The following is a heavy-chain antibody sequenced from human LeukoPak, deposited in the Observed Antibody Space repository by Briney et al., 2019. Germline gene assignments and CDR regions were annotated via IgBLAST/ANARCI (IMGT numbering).Heavy chain of an antibody. D-gene: IGHD4-17*01. CDR2: IYYTGTTNSGNT. Sequence: SETLSLTCNVSGASINSNFWSWIRQPPGKGLEWIGYIYYTGTTNSGNTNYNPSLKSRATMSLDTSRNQFSLKLSSVTAADTAVYYCARLIKATTHFDYWGQGILATVSS. CDR1: GASINSNF. CDR3: ARLIKATTHFDY. V-gene: IGHV4-59*12. J-gene: IGHJ4*02.